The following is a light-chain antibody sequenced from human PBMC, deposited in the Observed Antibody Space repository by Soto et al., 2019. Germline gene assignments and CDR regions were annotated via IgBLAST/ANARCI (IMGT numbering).Light chain of an antibody. Sequence: QSVLTKPPSVSGAPGQRVTISCTGRSSNIGAGYDVHWYQQLPGTAPKLLIYGNGNRPSGVPDRFSGSKSGTSASLAITGLQAEDEADYYCQSYDSSLSGYVFGTGTKVTVL. CDR3: QSYDSSLSGYV. CDR2: GNG. V-gene: IGLV1-40*01. CDR1: SSNIGAGYD. J-gene: IGLJ1*01.